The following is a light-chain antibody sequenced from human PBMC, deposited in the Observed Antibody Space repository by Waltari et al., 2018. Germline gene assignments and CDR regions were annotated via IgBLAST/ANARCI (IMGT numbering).Light chain of an antibody. V-gene: IGLV2-11*01. CDR2: DIN. J-gene: IGLJ3*02. CDR3: CSYVGSNIYWV. Sequence: QSALTQPRSVSGSPGQSVPISCTGPSSDVGGYNYVSWYQQHPDKAPKPSIYDINKRPSGVPDRFSGSKSGNTASLTISGLQAEDEADYYCCSYVGSNIYWVFGGGTKLTVL. CDR1: SSDVGGYNY.